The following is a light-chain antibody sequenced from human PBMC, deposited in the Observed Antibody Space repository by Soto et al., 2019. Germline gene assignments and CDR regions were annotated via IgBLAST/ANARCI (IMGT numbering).Light chain of an antibody. Sequence: QSALTQPPSVSGAPGQRVTISCTGSSSNIGAGYDVHWYQQLPGTAPKLLIYGNSNRPSGVPDRFSGSKSGTSASLAITELQAEDEADYYCQSYDSSLSRSVFGTGTKVTVL. CDR2: GNS. CDR3: QSYDSSLSRSV. CDR1: SSNIGAGYD. J-gene: IGLJ1*01. V-gene: IGLV1-40*01.